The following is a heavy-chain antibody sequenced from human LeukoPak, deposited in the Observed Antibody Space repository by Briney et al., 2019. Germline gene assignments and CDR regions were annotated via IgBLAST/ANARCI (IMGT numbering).Heavy chain of an antibody. V-gene: IGHV3-43*02. Sequence: GGSLRLSCAASGFTFADHAMHWVRQAPGKGLEWVSIISGDGGSTYYADSVKGRFTISRDNSKDSLYLQMNSLRTEDTAFYYCAKDRYCFSTRCYAPFDHWGQGTLVTVSS. D-gene: IGHD2-2*01. CDR1: GFTFADHA. J-gene: IGHJ4*02. CDR2: ISGDGGST. CDR3: AKDRYCFSTRCYAPFDH.